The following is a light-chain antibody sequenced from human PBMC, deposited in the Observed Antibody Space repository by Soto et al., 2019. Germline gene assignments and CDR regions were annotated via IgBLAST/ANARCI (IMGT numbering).Light chain of an antibody. J-gene: IGKJ4*01. Sequence: ETVMTQSPATLSVSPGERATLSCRASQSVYSNLAWYQQTPGQAPRLLIYAASTRATGIPARFSGSASGTEFNLTISSLQSEDFAVYYCQQYQNWPLTFGGGTKVEIK. CDR3: QQYQNWPLT. V-gene: IGKV3-15*01. CDR1: QSVYSN. CDR2: AAS.